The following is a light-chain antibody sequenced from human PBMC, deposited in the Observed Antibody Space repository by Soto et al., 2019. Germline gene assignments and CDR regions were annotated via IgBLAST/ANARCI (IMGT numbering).Light chain of an antibody. CDR1: SSDVGSYNL. V-gene: IGLV2-23*02. CDR3: CSYAGSSTR. J-gene: IGLJ2*01. Sequence: QSVLTQPASVSGSPGQSITISCTGTSSDVGSYNLVSWYQQHPGKAPKLMIYEVTKRPSGVSDRFAGSKSGNTASLTISGLQAVDEADYYCCSYAGSSTRFGGGTKLTVL. CDR2: EVT.